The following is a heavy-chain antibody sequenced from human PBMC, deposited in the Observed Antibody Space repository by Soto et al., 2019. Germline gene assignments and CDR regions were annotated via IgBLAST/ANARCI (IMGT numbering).Heavy chain of an antibody. CDR2: IWDDGSNK. CDR3: ARPEYSGNSYIMDV. D-gene: IGHD1-26*01. V-gene: IGHV3-33*01. Sequence: QVQLVESGGGVVQPGRSLRLSCVASGFTFSNYGMHWVRQAPGKGLEWVAVIWDDGSNKFYADSLKGRFTISRDNAKNTLYLQMNSLRAEDTAVYYCARPEYSGNSYIMDVWGQGTTVTVSS. J-gene: IGHJ6*02. CDR1: GFTFSNYG.